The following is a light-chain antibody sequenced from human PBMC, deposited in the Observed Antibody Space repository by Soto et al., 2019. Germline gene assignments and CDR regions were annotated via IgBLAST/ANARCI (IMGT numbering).Light chain of an antibody. Sequence: EIVLTQSPGTLSLSPGERATLSCRASQSVSSSYLAWYQQKPGQAPRLLIYGASSRDTGIPDGFSGSGSGTDFTLTISRLEPEDFAVYYCQQYGSSPLTFGGLTKVEIK. V-gene: IGKV3-20*01. CDR3: QQYGSSPLT. CDR1: QSVSSSY. CDR2: GAS. J-gene: IGKJ4*01.